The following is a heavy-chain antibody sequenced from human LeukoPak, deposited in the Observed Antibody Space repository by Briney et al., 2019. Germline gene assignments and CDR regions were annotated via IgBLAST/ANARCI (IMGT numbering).Heavy chain of an antibody. V-gene: IGHV3-23*01. CDR2: ISASGGST. CDR3: AKDRVYDSSGQIDY. Sequence: SGGSLRLSCAASGFTFSSYAMSWVRESPGRGLEWVSSISASGGSTYYADSVKGRFTISRDSSKNTLHLQMNSLRAEDSAVYYCAKDRVYDSSGQIDYWGQGTLVTVSS. CDR1: GFTFSSYA. D-gene: IGHD3-22*01. J-gene: IGHJ4*02.